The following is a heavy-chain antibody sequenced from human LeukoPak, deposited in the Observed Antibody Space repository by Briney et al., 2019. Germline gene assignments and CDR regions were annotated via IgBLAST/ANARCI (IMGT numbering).Heavy chain of an antibody. CDR3: ARDHVAGGFDP. V-gene: IGHV1-46*01. CDR1: GYTFTNYY. CDR2: INPSGGST. D-gene: IGHD2-15*01. J-gene: IGHJ5*02. Sequence: ASVKVSCKASGYTFTNYYMHWVRQAPGQGLEWMGIINPSGGSTSYAQKFQGRVTMTRDTSTSTVYMELSSLRSEDTAVYYCARDHVAGGFDPWGQGTLVTVSS.